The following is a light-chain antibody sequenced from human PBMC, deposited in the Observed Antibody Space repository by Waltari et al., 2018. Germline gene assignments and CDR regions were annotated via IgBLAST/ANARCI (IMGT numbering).Light chain of an antibody. V-gene: IGKV1-39*01. Sequence: DIQMTQSPSSLSASIGDRVTITCRASENIGSYLNWYQQRTGEAPKLLIYATSTLQTEVPSRFSGSGSRTDFTLTISSLQPEDFATYCCQHTFETPYSFGQGTKLESK. CDR3: QHTFETPYS. J-gene: IGKJ2*01. CDR2: ATS. CDR1: ENIGSY.